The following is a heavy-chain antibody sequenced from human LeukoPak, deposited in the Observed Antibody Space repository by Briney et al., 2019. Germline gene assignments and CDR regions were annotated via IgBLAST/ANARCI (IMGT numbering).Heavy chain of an antibody. Sequence: GGSLRLSCAASGFTVSSNEMSWVRQAPGKGLEWVANIKQDGSEKYYVDSVKGRFTISRDNAKNSLYLQMNSLRAEDTAVYYCARDSYDSGSYYNVWGQGTLVTVSS. CDR3: ARDSYDSGSYYNV. CDR1: GFTVSSNE. CDR2: IKQDGSEK. V-gene: IGHV3-7*01. J-gene: IGHJ4*02. D-gene: IGHD3-10*01.